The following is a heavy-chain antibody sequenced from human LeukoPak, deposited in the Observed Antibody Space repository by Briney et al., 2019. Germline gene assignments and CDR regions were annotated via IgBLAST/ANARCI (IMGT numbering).Heavy chain of an antibody. J-gene: IGHJ4*02. D-gene: IGHD6-13*01. CDR2: IRSKANSYAT. CDR1: GFTFSGSA. V-gene: IGHV3-73*01. CDR3: TRDPSGSSSWHFDY. Sequence: GGSLRLSCAASGFTFSGSAMHWVRQASGKGLEWVGRIRSKANSYATAYAASVKGRFTISRDDSKNTAYLQMNSLKTEDTAVYYCTRDPSGSSSWHFDYWGQGALVTVSS.